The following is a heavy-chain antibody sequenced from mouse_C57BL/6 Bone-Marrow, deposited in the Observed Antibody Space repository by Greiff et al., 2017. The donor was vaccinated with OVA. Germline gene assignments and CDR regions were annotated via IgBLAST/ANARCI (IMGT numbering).Heavy chain of an antibody. CDR1: GYTFTSYG. V-gene: IGHV1-81*01. J-gene: IGHJ2*01. CDR3: ARSDGSRNYFDY. Sequence: VKLMESGAELARPGASVKLSCKASGYTFTSYGISWVKQRTGQGLEWIGEIYPRSGNTYYNEKFKGKATLTADKSSSTAYMELRSLTSEDSAVYFCARSDGSRNYFDYWGQGTTLTVSS. CDR2: IYPRSGNT. D-gene: IGHD1-1*01.